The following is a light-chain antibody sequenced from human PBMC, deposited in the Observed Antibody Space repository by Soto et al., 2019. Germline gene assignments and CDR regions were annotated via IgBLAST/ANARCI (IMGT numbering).Light chain of an antibody. CDR1: QSISSY. CDR2: DAS. CDR3: HQRSSWPFT. J-gene: IGKJ3*01. Sequence: EIVLTQSPATLSLSPGERATLSCRASQSISSYLAWYQQKPDQAPRLLIYDASNRATGIPARFGGSGSGTDFTLTISSLEPEEFAVYYCHQRSSWPFTFGPGTKVDIK. V-gene: IGKV3-11*01.